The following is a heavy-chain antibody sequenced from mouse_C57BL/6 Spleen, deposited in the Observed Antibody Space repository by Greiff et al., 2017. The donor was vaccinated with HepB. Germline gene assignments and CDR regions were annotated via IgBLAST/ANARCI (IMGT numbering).Heavy chain of an antibody. J-gene: IGHJ4*01. Sequence: EVKVVESGGGLVQPGGSLKLSCAASGFTFSDYYMYWVRQTPEKRLEWVAYISNGGGSTYYPDTVKGRFTISRDNAKNTLYLQMSRLKSEDTAMYYCARRGNPYAMDYWGQGTSVTVSS. CDR1: GFTFSDYY. D-gene: IGHD2-1*01. V-gene: IGHV5-12*01. CDR3: ARRGNPYAMDY. CDR2: ISNGGGST.